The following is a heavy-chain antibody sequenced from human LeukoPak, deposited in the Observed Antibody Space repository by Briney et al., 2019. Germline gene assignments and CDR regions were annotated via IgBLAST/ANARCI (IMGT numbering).Heavy chain of an antibody. J-gene: IGHJ6*03. V-gene: IGHV3-23*01. Sequence: GGTLRLSCAASGFTFSAYGMSWVRQSPGQGLEWVSGISANGSITFYARSVRGRFTISRDNPQNTVYLQMNSLRAEDSALYYCAKGGIHRGYYFYYMDVWGKGTTVTISS. D-gene: IGHD6-13*01. CDR2: ISANGSIT. CDR1: GFTFSAYG. CDR3: AKGGIHRGYYFYYMDV.